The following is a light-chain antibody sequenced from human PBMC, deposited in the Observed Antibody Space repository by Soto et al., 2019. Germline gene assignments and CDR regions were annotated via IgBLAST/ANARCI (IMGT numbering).Light chain of an antibody. V-gene: IGLV1-40*01. CDR3: QYYDTSLSASV. Sequence: QSVLTQPPSVSGAPGQRVTISCTGTSSNIGAPYDVHWYQQLPGTAPKFLIYGNNNRPSGVPDRFSGSKSGASASLAITGLQAEDEADYYCQYYDTSLSASVFGGGTKLTVL. CDR2: GNN. CDR1: SSNIGAPYD. J-gene: IGLJ2*01.